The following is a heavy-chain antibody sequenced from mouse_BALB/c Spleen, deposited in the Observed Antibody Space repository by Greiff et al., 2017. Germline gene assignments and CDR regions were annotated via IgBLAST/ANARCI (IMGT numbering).Heavy chain of an antibody. J-gene: IGHJ3*01. CDR3: ASPAYYGNWGFAY. CDR2: ISDGGSYT. Sequence: EVKVVESGGGLVKPGGSLKLSSAASGFTFSDYYMYWVRQTPEKRLEWVATISDGGSYTYYPDSVKGRFTISRDNAKNNLYLQMSSLKSEDTAMYYCASPAYYGNWGFAYWGQGTLVTVSA. CDR1: GFTFSDYY. D-gene: IGHD2-10*01. V-gene: IGHV5-4*02.